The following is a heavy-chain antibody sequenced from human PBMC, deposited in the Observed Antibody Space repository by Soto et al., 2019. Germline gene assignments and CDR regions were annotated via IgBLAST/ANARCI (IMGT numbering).Heavy chain of an antibody. V-gene: IGHV3-64*04. D-gene: IGHD5-18*01. CDR3: ARHGYSYGGGYFDY. J-gene: IGHJ4*02. Sequence: RHWVRQTPGKALGYVSAISRDGRSTYSADSVKGRFTISRDNSKNTLYLQMNSLRAEDTAVLYCARHGYSYGGGYFDYWDKGSLFPVSS. CDR2: ISRDGRST.